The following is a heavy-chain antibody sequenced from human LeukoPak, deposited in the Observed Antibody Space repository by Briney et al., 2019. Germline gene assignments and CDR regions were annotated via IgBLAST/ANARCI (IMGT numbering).Heavy chain of an antibody. V-gene: IGHV4-39*01. CDR2: IYYSGST. Sequence: SETLSLTCTVSVCSISSRSYYWGWIRQPPGKGLEWIGTIYYSGSTYYNPSLKSRVTISVDTSKNQFSLKLSSVTPADTAMYYCVRSGTAAAVGLGWFDPWGQGTLVTVSS. D-gene: IGHD6-13*01. CDR3: VRSGTAAAVGLGWFDP. CDR1: VCSISSRSYY. J-gene: IGHJ5*02.